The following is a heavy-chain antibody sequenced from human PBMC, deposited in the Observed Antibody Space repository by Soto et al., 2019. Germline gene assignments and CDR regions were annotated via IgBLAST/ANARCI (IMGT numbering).Heavy chain of an antibody. V-gene: IGHV3-30-3*01. Sequence: TGWSLRLSCAASGFTFSSYAMHWVRQAPGKGLEWVAVISYDGSNKYYADSVKGRFTISRDNSKNTLYLQMNSLRAEDTAVYYCARLYYDFYRRYNWFDTWGQGTLVTVSS. J-gene: IGHJ5*02. CDR2: ISYDGSNK. CDR1: GFTFSSYA. CDR3: ARLYYDFYRRYNWFDT. D-gene: IGHD3-3*01.